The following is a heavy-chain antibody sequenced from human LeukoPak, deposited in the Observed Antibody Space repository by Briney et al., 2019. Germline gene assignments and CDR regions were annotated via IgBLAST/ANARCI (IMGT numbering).Heavy chain of an antibody. Sequence: PSETLSLTCTVSGGPISSYYWSWIRQPAGKGLEWIGRIYTSGSTNYNPSLKSRVTMSVDTSKNQFSLKLSSVTAADTAVYYCAREDIVVVPAAQNYYYYYYMDVWGKGTTVTVSS. V-gene: IGHV4-4*07. CDR2: IYTSGST. J-gene: IGHJ6*03. D-gene: IGHD2-2*01. CDR1: GGPISSYY. CDR3: AREDIVVVPAAQNYYYYYYMDV.